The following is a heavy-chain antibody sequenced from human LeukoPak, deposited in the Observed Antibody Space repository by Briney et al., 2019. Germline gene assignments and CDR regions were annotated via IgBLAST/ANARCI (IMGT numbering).Heavy chain of an antibody. CDR1: GYTFTSYA. D-gene: IGHD3-10*01. V-gene: IGHV7-4-1*02. CDR3: ARERVRLMVRGGDHYGMDV. CDR2: INTNTGNP. Sequence: ASVKVSCKASGYTFTSYAMNWVRQAPGQGLEWMGWINTNTGNPTYAQGFTGRFVFSLDTSVSTAYLQISSLKAEDTAVYYRARERVRLMVRGGDHYGMDVWGQGTAVTVSS. J-gene: IGHJ6*02.